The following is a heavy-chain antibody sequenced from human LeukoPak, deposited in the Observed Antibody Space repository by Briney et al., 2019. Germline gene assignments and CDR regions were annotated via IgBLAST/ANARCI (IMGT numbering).Heavy chain of an antibody. Sequence: GGSLRLSCAASGFTFDDYAMHWVRQAPGKGLEWVSGISWNSGSIGYADSVKGRFTISRDNAKNSLYLQMNSLRAEDTAVYYCARHSSGWYWNYWGQGTLVTVSS. V-gene: IGHV3-9*01. CDR3: ARHSSGWYWNY. J-gene: IGHJ4*02. CDR2: ISWNSGSI. D-gene: IGHD6-19*01. CDR1: GFTFDDYA.